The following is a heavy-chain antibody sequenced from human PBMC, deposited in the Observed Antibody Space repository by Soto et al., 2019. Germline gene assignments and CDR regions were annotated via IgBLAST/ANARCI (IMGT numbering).Heavy chain of an antibody. V-gene: IGHV3-23*01. CDR1: GFTFSTYA. Sequence: VQLLESGGGLVQPGGSLRLSCAASGFTFSTYAMSWVRQAPGKGLEWVSALSGNSGTTYSADSVKGRFTISRDNSRNTLYLQMSSLRADHTALYYCAKGSKFTIFSPNDYWGQGTLVTVSS. D-gene: IGHD3-3*01. J-gene: IGHJ4*02. CDR2: LSGNSGTT. CDR3: AKGSKFTIFSPNDY.